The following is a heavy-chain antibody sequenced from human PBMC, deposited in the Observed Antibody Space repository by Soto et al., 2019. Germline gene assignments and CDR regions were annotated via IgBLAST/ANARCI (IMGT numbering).Heavy chain of an antibody. CDR3: ARASSWYINYYYYGMDV. CDR2: IYYSGST. CDR1: GGSISSSNW. J-gene: IGHJ6*02. V-gene: IGHV4-4*02. D-gene: IGHD6-13*01. Sequence: SETLSLTCAVSGGSISSSNWWSWVRQPPGKGLEWIGYIYYSGSTNYNPSLKSRVTISVDTSKNQFSLKLSSVTAADTAVYYCARASSWYINYYYYGMDVWGQGTTVTVSS.